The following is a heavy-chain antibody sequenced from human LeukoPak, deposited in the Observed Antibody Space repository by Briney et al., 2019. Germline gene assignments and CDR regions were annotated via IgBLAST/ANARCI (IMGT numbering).Heavy chain of an antibody. D-gene: IGHD4-17*01. Sequence: GGSLRLSCAASGFTFSSYAMSWVRQAPGKGLEWVSFISSSSTYIYYADSMKGRFTISRDNAKNSLYLQMNSLRAEDTAVYYCARGNGPFDYWGQGTLVTVSS. CDR3: ARGNGPFDY. CDR2: ISSSSTYI. CDR1: GFTFSSYA. V-gene: IGHV3-21*01. J-gene: IGHJ4*02.